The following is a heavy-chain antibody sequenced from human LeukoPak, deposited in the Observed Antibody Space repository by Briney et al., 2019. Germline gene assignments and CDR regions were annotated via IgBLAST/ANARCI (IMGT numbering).Heavy chain of an antibody. Sequence: SQTLSLTCAVSGGSISSGGYYWSWIRQHPGKGLEWIGYIYYSGSTYYNPSLKSRVTISVDTSKNQFSLKLSSVTAADTAVYYCARALGGEADAFDIWGKGTMVTVSS. D-gene: IGHD2-15*01. V-gene: IGHV4-31*11. CDR3: ARALGGEADAFDI. CDR1: GGSISSGGYY. J-gene: IGHJ3*02. CDR2: IYYSGST.